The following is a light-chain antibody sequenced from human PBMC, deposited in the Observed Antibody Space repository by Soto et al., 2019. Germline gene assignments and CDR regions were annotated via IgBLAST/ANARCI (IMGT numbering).Light chain of an antibody. CDR3: QQYNNWPPT. CDR2: DAS. Sequence: EVVMTQSPGTLSLSPGERATLSCRASQSVSSNLAWYQQKRGQAPRLLIFDASTRATGIPARFSGSGSGTEFTLTISSLQSEDFAVYYCQQYNNWPPTFGQVTKVDIK. CDR1: QSVSSN. J-gene: IGKJ1*01. V-gene: IGKV3D-15*01.